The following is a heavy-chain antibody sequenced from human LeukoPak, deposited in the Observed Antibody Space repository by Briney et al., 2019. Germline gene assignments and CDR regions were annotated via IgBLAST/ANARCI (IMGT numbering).Heavy chain of an antibody. V-gene: IGHV3-20*04. CDR1: GYTFEEFG. J-gene: IGHJ4*02. D-gene: IGHD2-2*01. CDR3: ARAGDTTGEYCSSTSCFQFDF. CDR2: IKWNGSGR. Sequence: TGGALRLAWAASGYTFEEFGVSGVRQAPGKGVEGVARIKWNGSGRGYVVSVKGRFTISRDNAKNCLYLQMDSLRVEDTALYYCARAGDTTGEYCSSTSCFQFDFWGQGTLVTVSS.